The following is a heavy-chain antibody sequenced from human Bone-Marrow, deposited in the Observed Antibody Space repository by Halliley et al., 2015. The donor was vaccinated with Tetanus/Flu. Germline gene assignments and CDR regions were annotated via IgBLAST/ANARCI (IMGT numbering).Heavy chain of an antibody. J-gene: IGHJ5*02. Sequence: SGSPTYNPSVKGRFPISVDTPKNQFSLKLSSVTAADTAVYYCARVLADNDYVWGSYRPNWFDPWGQGTLVTVSS. CDR3: ARVLADNDYVWGSYRPNWFDP. V-gene: IGHV4-34*01. CDR2: SGSP. D-gene: IGHD3-16*02.